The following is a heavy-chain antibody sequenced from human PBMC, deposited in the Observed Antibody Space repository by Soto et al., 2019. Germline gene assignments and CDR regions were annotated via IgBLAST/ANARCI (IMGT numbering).Heavy chain of an antibody. D-gene: IGHD1-1*01. V-gene: IGHV1-3*01. J-gene: IGHJ4*02. CDR1: GYTFTSYA. CDR3: ARRGPQNAGWILDY. Sequence: GASVKVSCKASGYTFTSYAMHWVRQAPGQRLEWMGWINAGNGNTKYSQKFQGRVTITRDTSASTAYMELSSLRSEDTAVYYCARRGPQNAGWILDYWGQGTLVTVSS. CDR2: INAGNGNT.